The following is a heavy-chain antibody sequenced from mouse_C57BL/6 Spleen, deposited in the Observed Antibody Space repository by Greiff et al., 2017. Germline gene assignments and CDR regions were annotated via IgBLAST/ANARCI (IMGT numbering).Heavy chain of an antibody. V-gene: IGHV7-3*01. CDR1: GFTFTDYY. CDR2: IRNKANGYTT. CDR3: ARYLVRGYAMDY. J-gene: IGHJ4*01. Sequence: EVKLMESGGGLVQPGGSLSLSCAASGFTFTDYYMSWVRQPPGKALEWLGFIRNKANGYTTEYSASVKGRFTISRDNSQSILYLQMNALRAEDSATYYCARYLVRGYAMDYWGQGTSVTVSS. D-gene: IGHD2-13*01.